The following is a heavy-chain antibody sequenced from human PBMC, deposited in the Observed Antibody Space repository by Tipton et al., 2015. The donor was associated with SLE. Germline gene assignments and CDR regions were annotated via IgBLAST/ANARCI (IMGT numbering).Heavy chain of an antibody. CDR3: ARGLSYYHDSSGYYEFDT. D-gene: IGHD3-22*01. J-gene: IGHJ4*02. Sequence: QLVQSGAEVKKPGASVKVSCKASGYTFIGYYIHWVRQAPGQGLEWMGRINPNGGGTEYAQKFQGRVTMTGDTSISTAYMELNRLTSDDTALYYCARGLSYYHDSSGYYEFDTWGQGALVTVSS. CDR1: GYTFIGYY. V-gene: IGHV1-2*06. CDR2: INPNGGGT.